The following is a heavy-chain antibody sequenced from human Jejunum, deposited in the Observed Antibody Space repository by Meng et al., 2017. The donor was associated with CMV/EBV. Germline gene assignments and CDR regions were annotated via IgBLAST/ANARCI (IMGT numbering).Heavy chain of an antibody. CDR2: ISWDGDTI. CDR3: AKDRVAARPGYYYYGLDV. CDR1: DVYT. D-gene: IGHD6-6*01. Sequence: DVYTMHGVRQAPGKGLEWVCLISWDGDTIYYTDSVKGRFTISRDNSKNSLYLQMNSLRTEDTALYYCAKDRVAARPGYYYYGLDVWGQGTTVTVSS. J-gene: IGHJ6*02. V-gene: IGHV3-43*01.